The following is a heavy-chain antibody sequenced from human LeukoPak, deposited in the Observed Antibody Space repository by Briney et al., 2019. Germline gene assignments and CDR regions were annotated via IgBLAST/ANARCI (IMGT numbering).Heavy chain of an antibody. CDR3: ARPLSDGSYSSYYFDY. J-gene: IGHJ4*02. Sequence: SETLSLTCTVSGGSISSSSYYWGWIRQPPGTGLEWIGSIYYSGSTYYNPSLKSRVTISVDTSKNQFSLKLSSVTAADTAVYYCARPLSDGSYSSYYFDYWGQGTLVTVSS. CDR1: GGSISSSSYY. V-gene: IGHV4-39*01. D-gene: IGHD1-26*01. CDR2: IYYSGST.